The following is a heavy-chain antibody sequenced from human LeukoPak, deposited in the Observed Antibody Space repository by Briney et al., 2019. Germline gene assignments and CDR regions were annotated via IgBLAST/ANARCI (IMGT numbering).Heavy chain of an antibody. V-gene: IGHV3-20*04. CDR1: GFTFDDYG. CDR2: INWNGGST. D-gene: IGHD5-18*01. Sequence: PGGSLRLSCAASGFTFDDYGMSWVRHAPGKGLEWVSGINWNGGSTEYADSVKGRFTISRDNAKNCLYLQMNSLRAEDTALYYCARGGVGYSYGSFFDYWGQGTLVTVSS. CDR3: ARGGVGYSYGSFFDY. J-gene: IGHJ4*02.